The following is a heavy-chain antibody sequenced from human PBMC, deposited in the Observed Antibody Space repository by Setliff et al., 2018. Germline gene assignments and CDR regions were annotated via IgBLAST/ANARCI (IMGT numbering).Heavy chain of an antibody. V-gene: IGHV3-23*03. CDR3: ARDADYYDTGEYPIVDY. Sequence: GGSLRLSCAVSGFTLSAYAMSWVRQAPGKGLEWVSVIYSGDRSTFYTDSVKGRFTISRDSSKNTLYLQMNSLRAEDTAFYYCARDADYYDTGEYPIVDYWGQGTRSPSPQ. D-gene: IGHD3-22*01. CDR1: GFTLSAYA. J-gene: IGHJ4*02. CDR2: IYSGDRST.